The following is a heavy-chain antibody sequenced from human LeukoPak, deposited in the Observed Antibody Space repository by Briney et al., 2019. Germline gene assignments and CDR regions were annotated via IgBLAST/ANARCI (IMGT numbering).Heavy chain of an antibody. CDR2: IHYSGKV. V-gene: IGHV4-39*07. J-gene: IGHJ4*02. Sequence: PSETLSLTCTVSGGSLRSSGHWWVWIRQPPGKGLEWIGSIHYSGKVYYNPSLKSRVTISVDKSKNQFSLKLSSVTAADTAVYYCARWAERPYYFDYWGQGTLVTVSS. CDR3: ARWAERPYYFDY. CDR1: GGSLRSSGHW.